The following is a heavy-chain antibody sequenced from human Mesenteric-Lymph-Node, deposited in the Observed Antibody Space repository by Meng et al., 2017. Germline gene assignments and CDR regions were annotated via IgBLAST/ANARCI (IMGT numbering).Heavy chain of an antibody. V-gene: IGHV4-34*01. D-gene: IGHD3-16*01. CDR2: INHSGST. J-gene: IGHJ3*02. Sequence: GSLRLSCAVYGGSFSGYYWSWIRQPPGKGLEWIGEINHSGSTNYNPSLKSRVTISVDTSKNQFSLKLSSVTAADTVVYYCARASPYYDYVWGSLSAFDIWGQGTMVTVSS. CDR3: ARASPYYDYVWGSLSAFDI. CDR1: GGSFSGYY.